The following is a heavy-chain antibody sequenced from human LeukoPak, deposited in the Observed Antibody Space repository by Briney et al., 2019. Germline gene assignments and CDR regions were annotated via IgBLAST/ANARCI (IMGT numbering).Heavy chain of an antibody. J-gene: IGHJ4*02. CDR2: IIPIFGTA. CDR1: GYTFTSYG. Sequence: ASVKVSCKASGYTFTSYGISWVRQAPGQGLEWMGGIIPIFGTANYAQKFQGRVTITADESTSTAYMELSSLRSEDTVVYYCACKPGYCSSTSCYDFDYWGQGTLVTVSS. D-gene: IGHD2-2*01. CDR3: ACKPGYCSSTSCYDFDY. V-gene: IGHV1-69*13.